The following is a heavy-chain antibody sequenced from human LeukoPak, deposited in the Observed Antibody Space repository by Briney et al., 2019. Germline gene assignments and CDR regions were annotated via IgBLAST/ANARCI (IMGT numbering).Heavy chain of an antibody. Sequence: PAETLSLTCSVSGGSISSSSYYWGWIRQAPGKGLEWIGSIFYGGSTHYNPSLKSRATISVDTSKNQFSLKLTSVTAADAAMYHCARQVPTAAADTRGYFDYWGQGTVVTVSS. D-gene: IGHD6-25*01. CDR2: IFYGGST. CDR3: ARQVPTAAADTRGYFDY. CDR1: GGSISSSSYY. J-gene: IGHJ4*02. V-gene: IGHV4-39*01.